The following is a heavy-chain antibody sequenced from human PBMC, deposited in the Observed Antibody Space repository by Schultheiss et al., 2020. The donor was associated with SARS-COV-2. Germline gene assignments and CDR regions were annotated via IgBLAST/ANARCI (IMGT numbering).Heavy chain of an antibody. D-gene: IGHD2-2*01. CDR3: ARDPGYCSSTSCYYYYYYMDV. Sequence: GGSLRLSCAASGFPFSSYEMYWVRQAPGKGLEWVAVVSYDGSNEYYADSVKGRFTISRDNSKNSLYLQMNSLRAEDTAVYYCARDPGYCSSTSCYYYYYYMDVWGKGTTVTVSS. V-gene: IGHV3-30*03. CDR2: VSYDGSNE. J-gene: IGHJ6*03. CDR1: GFPFSSYE.